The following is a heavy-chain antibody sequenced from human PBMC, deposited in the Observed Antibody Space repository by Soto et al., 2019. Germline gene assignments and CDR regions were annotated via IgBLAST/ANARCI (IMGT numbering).Heavy chain of an antibody. D-gene: IGHD3-22*01. CDR3: ARDSPFEPHYDSSGVTDY. CDR2: INPNSGGT. CDR1: GYTFTGYY. J-gene: IGHJ4*02. Sequence: ASVKVSCKASGYTFTGYYMHWVRQAPGQGLEWMGWINPNSGGTNYAQKFQGRVTMTRDTSISTAYMELSRLRSDDKAVYYCARDSPFEPHYDSSGVTDYWGQGTLVTVSS. V-gene: IGHV1-2*02.